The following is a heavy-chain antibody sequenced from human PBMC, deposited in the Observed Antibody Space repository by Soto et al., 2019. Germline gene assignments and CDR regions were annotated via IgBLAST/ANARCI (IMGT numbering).Heavy chain of an antibody. J-gene: IGHJ4*02. CDR1: GFAFSSYG. CDR2: IWYDGSNK. V-gene: IGHV3-33*01. CDR3: ARDPYSYGIFDY. D-gene: IGHD5-18*01. Sequence: QVQLVESGGGVVQPGRSLRLSCAASGFAFSSYGMHWVRQVPGKGLEWVAVIWYDGSNKYYADSVKGRFTISRDNSKNTLDLQMNSLRAEDTAVYYCARDPYSYGIFDYWGQGTLVTVSS.